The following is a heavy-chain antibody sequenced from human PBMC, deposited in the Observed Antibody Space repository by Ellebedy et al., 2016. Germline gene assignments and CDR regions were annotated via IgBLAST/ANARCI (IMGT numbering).Heavy chain of an antibody. CDR3: ALYGIGYSGYHY. CDR2: IYSGGST. CDR1: GFTVSSNY. Sequence: GGSLRLSCAASGFTVSSNYMSWVRQDPGKGLEWVSVIYSGGSTYYADSVEGRFTISRDNSKNTLYLQMNSLRAEDTAVYYCALYGIGYSGYHYWGQGTLVTVSS. J-gene: IGHJ4*02. V-gene: IGHV3-53*01. D-gene: IGHD5-12*01.